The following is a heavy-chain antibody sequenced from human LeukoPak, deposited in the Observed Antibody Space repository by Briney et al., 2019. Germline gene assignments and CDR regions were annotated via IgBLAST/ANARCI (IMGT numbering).Heavy chain of an antibody. CDR1: GFTFRNYA. CDR3: ALTSNYYDSSGYDY. CDR2: ISGSGGST. D-gene: IGHD3-22*01. Sequence: GGSLRLSCAASGFTFRNYAMSGVRQAPGKGLEWVSAISGSGGSTYYADSVKGRFAISRDNSKNTLYLQMNSLRAEDTAVYYCALTSNYYDSSGYDYWGQGTLVTVSS. J-gene: IGHJ4*02. V-gene: IGHV3-23*01.